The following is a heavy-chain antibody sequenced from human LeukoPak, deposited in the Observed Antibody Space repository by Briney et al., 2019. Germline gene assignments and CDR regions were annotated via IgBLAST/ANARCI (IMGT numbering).Heavy chain of an antibody. Sequence: SETLSLTCAVYGGSFSGYYWSWIRQPPGKGLEWIGEINHSGSTNYNPSLKSRVTISVDTSKNQFSLKLSSVTAADTAVYYCATEGIAAAGTVIYFDYWGQGTLVTVSS. D-gene: IGHD6-13*01. J-gene: IGHJ4*02. V-gene: IGHV4-34*01. CDR2: INHSGST. CDR3: ATEGIAAAGTVIYFDY. CDR1: GGSFSGYY.